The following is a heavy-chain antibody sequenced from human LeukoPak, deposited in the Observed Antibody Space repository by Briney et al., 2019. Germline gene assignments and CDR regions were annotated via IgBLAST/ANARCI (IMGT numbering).Heavy chain of an antibody. Sequence: GGSLRLSCAASGFTFSSYAMSWVRQAPGKGLEWVSAISGSGGSTYYADSVKGRFTISRDNSKNTLYLQMNSLRAEDTAVYYCAKSLGITIFGVVPHPFDYWGQGTLVTVSS. V-gene: IGHV3-23*01. CDR2: ISGSGGST. J-gene: IGHJ4*02. CDR1: GFTFSSYA. D-gene: IGHD3-3*01. CDR3: AKSLGITIFGVVPHPFDY.